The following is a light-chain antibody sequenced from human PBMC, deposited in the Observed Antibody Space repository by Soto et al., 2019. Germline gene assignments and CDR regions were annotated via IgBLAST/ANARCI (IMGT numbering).Light chain of an antibody. CDR1: RNVGLS. V-gene: IGKV3-11*01. J-gene: IGKJ4*01. Sequence: EVVLTQSPATLSLSPGEGAALSCRSSRNVGLSFALYQQKPGQAPRLLIHTASFRATGVPARFSGSGSNTDFTLTISSLEPEDVAVYYCQERGAWPRATFGGGTKVDIK. CDR3: QERGAWPRAT. CDR2: TAS.